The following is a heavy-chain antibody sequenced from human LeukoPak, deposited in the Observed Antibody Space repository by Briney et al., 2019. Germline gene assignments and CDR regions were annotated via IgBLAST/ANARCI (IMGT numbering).Heavy chain of an antibody. Sequence: PSETLSLTCTVSGGSISSYYWSWIRQPPGKGLEWIGYIYYSGCTNYNPSLKSRVTISVDTSKNQFSLKLSSVTAADTAVYYCARHLRPKQQLDYWGQGTLVTVSS. D-gene: IGHD6-13*01. V-gene: IGHV4-59*08. CDR2: IYYSGCT. CDR3: ARHLRPKQQLDY. J-gene: IGHJ4*02. CDR1: GGSISSYY.